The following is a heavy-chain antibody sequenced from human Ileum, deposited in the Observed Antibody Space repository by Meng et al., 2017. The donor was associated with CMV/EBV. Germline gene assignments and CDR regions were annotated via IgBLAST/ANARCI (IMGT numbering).Heavy chain of an antibody. Sequence: CTVSGGSVRSGTSCWSWIRQPPGKGLEWIASMYYSGSTNNNPSLKSRVTISVDTSKNQFSMKLTSVTAADTAVYYCARWLGSTSWVDPWGQGTLVTVS. CDR2: MYYSGST. V-gene: IGHV4-61*01. CDR1: GGSVRSGTSC. D-gene: IGHD2-2*01. CDR3: ARWLGSTSWVDP. J-gene: IGHJ5*02.